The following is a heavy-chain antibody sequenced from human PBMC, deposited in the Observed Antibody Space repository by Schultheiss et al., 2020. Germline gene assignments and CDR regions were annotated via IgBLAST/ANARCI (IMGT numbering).Heavy chain of an antibody. V-gene: IGHV3-33*01. CDR1: GFTFNNNG. D-gene: IGHD1-14*01. J-gene: IGHJ4*02. CDR3: ARARKGAQPFDY. CDR2: IWYDGSNK. Sequence: GGSLRLSCAASGFTFNNNGMHWVRQAPGKGLEWVAVIWYDGSNKYYADSVRGRFIISRDNAKNTLFLQMNSLRAEDTAVYYCARARKGAQPFDYWGQGTLVTVSS.